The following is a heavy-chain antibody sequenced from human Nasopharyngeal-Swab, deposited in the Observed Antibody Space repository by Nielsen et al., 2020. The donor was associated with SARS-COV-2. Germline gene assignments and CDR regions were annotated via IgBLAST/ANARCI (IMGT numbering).Heavy chain of an antibody. Sequence: ASVKVSCKASGYTFTSYDINWVRQATGQGLEWMEWMNPNSGNTGYAQKFQGRVTMTRNTSISTAYMELSSLRSEDTAVYYCARPLHTRFDAFDIWGQGTMVTVSS. CDR1: GYTFTSYD. V-gene: IGHV1-8*01. J-gene: IGHJ3*02. CDR2: MNPNSGNT. CDR3: ARPLHTRFDAFDI. D-gene: IGHD3-10*01.